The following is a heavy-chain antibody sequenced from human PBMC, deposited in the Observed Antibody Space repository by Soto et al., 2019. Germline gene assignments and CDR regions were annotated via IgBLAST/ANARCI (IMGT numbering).Heavy chain of an antibody. CDR3: ARGRKERVVVPAATSAGYSSSWYYYYYMDV. CDR1: GGSFSGYY. V-gene: IGHV4-34*01. Sequence: SETLSLTCAVYGGSFSGYYWSWIRQPPGKGLEWIGEINHSGSTNYNPSLKSRVTISVDTSKNQFSLKLSSVTAADTAVYYCARGRKERVVVPAATSAGYSSSWYYYYYMDVWGKGTTVTVSS. J-gene: IGHJ6*03. D-gene: IGHD2-2*01. CDR2: INHSGST.